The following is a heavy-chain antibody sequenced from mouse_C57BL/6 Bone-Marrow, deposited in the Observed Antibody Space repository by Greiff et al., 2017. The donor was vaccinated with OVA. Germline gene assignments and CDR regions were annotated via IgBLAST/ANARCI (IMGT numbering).Heavy chain of an antibody. V-gene: IGHV1-15*01. Sequence: VQLQQSGAELVRPGASVTLSCKASGYTFTDYDMHWVKQTPVHGLEWIGVIHPDNGGTAYNQKFKGKAILTADKSSSTVYMELSRLTSEDSAVYYCTRGDGSYYYMDYWGKGTTVTVSS. D-gene: IGHD2-12*01. CDR2: IHPDNGGT. CDR3: TRGDGSYYYMDY. CDR1: GYTFTDYD. J-gene: IGHJ1*03.